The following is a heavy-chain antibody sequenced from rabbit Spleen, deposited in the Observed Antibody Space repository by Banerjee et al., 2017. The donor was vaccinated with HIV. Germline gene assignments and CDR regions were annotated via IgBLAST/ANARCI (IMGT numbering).Heavy chain of an antibody. D-gene: IGHD1-1*01. CDR3: VRGASSSGYYSL. J-gene: IGHJ4*01. V-gene: IGHV1S40*01. CDR2: IAGGSSGFT. Sequence: LEESGGDLVKPGASLTLTCTASGFSFSSSDYMCWVRQAPGKGLEWISCIAGGSSGFTYYASWAKGRFTISKTSSTTVTLQMTSLTAADTATYFCVRGASSSGYYSLWGPGTLVT. CDR1: GFSFSSSDY.